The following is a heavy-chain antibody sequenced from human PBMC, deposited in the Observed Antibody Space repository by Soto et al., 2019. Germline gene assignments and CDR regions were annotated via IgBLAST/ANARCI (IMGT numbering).Heavy chain of an antibody. J-gene: IGHJ4*02. CDR3: AKAFYNGNSDFGY. Sequence: EVHLVESGGGLVQPGGPRRLSCAASGFSFSNYWMTWVRQAPGKGLEWVANINPDGGAKYYVESVKGRFSISRDNAKNSLYLQMSNLRAEDTAVYYCAKAFYNGNSDFGYWGQGTLVTVSS. D-gene: IGHD3-10*01. V-gene: IGHV3-7*05. CDR1: GFSFSNYW. CDR2: INPDGGAK.